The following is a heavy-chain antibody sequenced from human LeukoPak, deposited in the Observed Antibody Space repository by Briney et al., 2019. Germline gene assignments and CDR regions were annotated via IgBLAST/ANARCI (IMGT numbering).Heavy chain of an antibody. V-gene: IGHV3-21*01. CDR1: GFTFSSYS. CDR3: AREGYYDSSGYFY. CDR2: ISSSSYI. J-gene: IGHJ4*02. D-gene: IGHD3-22*01. Sequence: GGSLRLSCAASGFTFSSYSMNWVRQAPGKGPEWVSSISSSSYIYYADSVKGRFTISRDNAKNSLYLQMNSLRAEDTAVYYCAREGYYDSSGYFYWGQGTLVTVSS.